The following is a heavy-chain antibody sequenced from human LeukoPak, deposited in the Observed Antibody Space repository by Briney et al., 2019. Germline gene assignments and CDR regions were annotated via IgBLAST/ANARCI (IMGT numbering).Heavy chain of an antibody. CDR1: GYTFTGYY. CDR2: INPNSGGT. D-gene: IGHD2-15*01. J-gene: IGHJ5*02. V-gene: IGHV1-2*02. Sequence: ASVKVSCKASGYTFTGYYMHWVRQAPGQGLEWMGWINPNSGGTNYAQKFQGRVTMTRDTSISTAYMELSRLRSDDTAVYYCARGVVVVAATSATSAPWGQGALVTVSS. CDR3: ARGVVVVAATSATSAP.